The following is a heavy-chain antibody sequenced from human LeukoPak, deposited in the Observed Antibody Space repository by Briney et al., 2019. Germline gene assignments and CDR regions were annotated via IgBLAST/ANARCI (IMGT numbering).Heavy chain of an antibody. CDR2: INPNSGGT. Sequence: ASVKVSCKASGYTFTGYYMHWVRQAPGQGLEWMGWINPNSGGTNYAQKFQGRVTMTRDTSISTAYMELSRLRSDDTGVYYCASTSDGSYYDSSGYYDPTNYGMDVWGQGTTVTVS. D-gene: IGHD3-22*01. CDR3: ASTSDGSYYDSSGYYDPTNYGMDV. J-gene: IGHJ6*02. V-gene: IGHV1-2*02. CDR1: GYTFTGYY.